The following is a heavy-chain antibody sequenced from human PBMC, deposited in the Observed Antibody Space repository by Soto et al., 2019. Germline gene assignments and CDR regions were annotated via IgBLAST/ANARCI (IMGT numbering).Heavy chain of an antibody. J-gene: IGHJ5*02. CDR2: IYSGGTT. D-gene: IGHD3-22*01. CDR1: GFTVSSNY. CDR3: ARNGDSSDYRGWFDP. Sequence: EVQLVESGGGLVQPGGSLRLSCAASGFTVSSNYMSWVRQAPGKGLEWVSVIYSGGTTYYADSVKGRFTISRDNSKNTLYLQMNSLRAEDTAVYYCARNGDSSDYRGWFDPWGQGTLATVSS. V-gene: IGHV3-66*01.